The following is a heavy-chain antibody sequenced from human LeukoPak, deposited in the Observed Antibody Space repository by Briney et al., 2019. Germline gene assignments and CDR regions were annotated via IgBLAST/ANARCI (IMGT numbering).Heavy chain of an antibody. CDR1: GGSISSRSYY. CDR2: IYYSGST. V-gene: IGHV4-39*01. D-gene: IGHD3-9*01. CDR3: ARQYSDILTGYHRGELYWYFDL. J-gene: IGHJ2*01. Sequence: PSETLSLTCTVSGGSISSRSYYWGWIRQPPGKGLEWIGSIYYSGSTYYNPSLKSRVTISLDTSKNQFSLKLSSVTAADTAVYYCARQYSDILTGYHRGELYWYFDLWGRGTLVTVSS.